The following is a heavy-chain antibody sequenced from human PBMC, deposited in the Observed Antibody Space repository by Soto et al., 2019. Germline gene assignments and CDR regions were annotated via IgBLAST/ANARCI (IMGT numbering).Heavy chain of an antibody. J-gene: IGHJ4*02. CDR1: GGSISSGGYY. V-gene: IGHV4-31*03. D-gene: IGHD3-16*01. Sequence: QVQLQESGPGLVKPSQTLSLTCTVSGGSISSGGYYWRWIRQHPGKGLEWIGAIYYSVSTYYTPALKSRVAISVDTSNNQFPLELSSVTAADTAVYYCARGVLHWGQGTLVTVSS. CDR3: ARGVLH. CDR2: IYYSVST.